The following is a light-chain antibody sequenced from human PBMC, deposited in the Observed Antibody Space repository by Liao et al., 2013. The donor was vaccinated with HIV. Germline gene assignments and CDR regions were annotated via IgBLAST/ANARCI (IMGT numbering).Light chain of an antibody. Sequence: YALTQPPSVSVAPGKTARITCGGNNIGSKSVHWYQQKPGQAPVLVIYNDSDRPSGIPERFSGSNSGNTATLTISRVEAGDEADYYCQVWDNSSDQGVFGGGTKLTVL. J-gene: IGLJ2*01. V-gene: IGLV3-21*01. CDR2: NDS. CDR3: QVWDNSSDQGV. CDR1: NIGSKS.